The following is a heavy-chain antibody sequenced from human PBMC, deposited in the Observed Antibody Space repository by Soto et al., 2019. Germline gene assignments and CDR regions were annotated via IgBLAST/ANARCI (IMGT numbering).Heavy chain of an antibody. CDR2: IYYSGST. V-gene: IGHV4-39*01. J-gene: IGHJ4*02. D-gene: IGHD3-10*01. CDR1: GGSISSSSYY. Sequence: QLQLQESGPGLVKPSETLSLTCTVSGGSISSSSYYWGWIRQPPGKGLEWIGSIYYSGSTYYNPSLKSRVTISVDTSKNQFSLKLSSVTAADTAVYYCARHSVMVRGLFDYWGQGTLVTVSS. CDR3: ARHSVMVRGLFDY.